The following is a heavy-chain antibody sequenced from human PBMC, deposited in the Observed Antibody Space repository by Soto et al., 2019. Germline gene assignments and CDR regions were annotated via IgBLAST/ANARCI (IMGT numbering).Heavy chain of an antibody. CDR3: ARDFGHGYYLDY. Sequence: GSLRLSCVASGFSFSNYNVNWVRQAPGKGLEWVSYITDSSDTVHYADSVRGRFTISRDNAESSLYLQMNSLRDEDTAVYFCARDFGHGYYLDYWGRGTLVTVSS. J-gene: IGHJ4*02. CDR2: ITDSSDTV. CDR1: GFSFSNYN. V-gene: IGHV3-48*02. D-gene: IGHD3-3*01.